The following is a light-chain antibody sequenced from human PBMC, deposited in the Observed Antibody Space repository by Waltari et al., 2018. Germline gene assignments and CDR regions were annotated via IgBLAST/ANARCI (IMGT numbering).Light chain of an antibody. CDR3: QQSAGSPDT. CDR2: DAS. J-gene: IGKJ2*01. V-gene: IGKV3-20*01. Sequence: EIVLTQSPGTLSLSPGESATLSGRASQSVSTTYLTWYQHKPGQAPRLLIYDASSRAAGIPDRFSGNGSGTDFTLTINSLGPEDFAVYYCQQSAGSPDTFGQGTKLEVK. CDR1: QSVSTTY.